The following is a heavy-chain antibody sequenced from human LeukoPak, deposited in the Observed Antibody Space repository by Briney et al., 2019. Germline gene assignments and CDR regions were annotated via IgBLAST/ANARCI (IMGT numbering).Heavy chain of an antibody. CDR2: IYYSGST. CDR3: ARAPYDFWSGYRFDP. V-gene: IGHV4-39*07. J-gene: IGHJ5*02. Sequence: SETLSLTCTVSGGSISSSSYYWGWIRQPPGKGLEWIGSIYYSGSTYYNPSLKSRVTISVDRSKNQFSLKLSSVTAADTAVYYCARAPYDFWSGYRFDPWGQGTLVTVSS. CDR1: GGSISSSSYY. D-gene: IGHD3-3*01.